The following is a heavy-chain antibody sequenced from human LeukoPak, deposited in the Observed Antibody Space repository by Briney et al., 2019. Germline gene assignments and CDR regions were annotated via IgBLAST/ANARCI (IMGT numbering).Heavy chain of an antibody. V-gene: IGHV1-2*02. J-gene: IGHJ4*02. CDR3: ARDEYYDILTGYSSDERHGFDY. CDR2: INPNSGGT. CDR1: GYTFTGYY. Sequence: ASVKVSCKASGYTFTGYYMHWVRQAPGQGLEWMGWINPNSGGTNYAQKFQGRVTMTRDASISTAYMELSRLRSDDTAVYYCARDEYYDILTGYSSDERHGFDYWGQGTLVTAYS. D-gene: IGHD3-9*01.